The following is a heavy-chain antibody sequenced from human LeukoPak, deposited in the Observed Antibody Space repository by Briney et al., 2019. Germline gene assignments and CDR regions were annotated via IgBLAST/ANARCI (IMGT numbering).Heavy chain of an antibody. J-gene: IGHJ4*02. CDR2: VYYTGST. V-gene: IGHV4-59*11. D-gene: IGHD3-22*01. Sequence: SETLSLTCTVSGGSISNHFWSWIRQPPGKGLEWIGYVYYTGSTDYNPSLKSRVTMSVDTSKNQFSLKLNSVTAADTAVYYCARGDSSGSLHPFDYWGQGTLVTVSS. CDR3: ARGDSSGSLHPFDY. CDR1: GGSISNHF.